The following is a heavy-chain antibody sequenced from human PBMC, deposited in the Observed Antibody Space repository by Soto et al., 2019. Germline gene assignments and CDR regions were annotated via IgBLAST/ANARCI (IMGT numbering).Heavy chain of an antibody. V-gene: IGHV3-48*03. CDR3: ARDDGLNWFDP. Sequence: LRLSCAASGFTFSSYEMNWVRQAPGKGLEWVSYISSSGSTIHYADSVKGRFICSRDNAKNSLYLHMDSLRAEDTALYYCARDDGLNWFDPWGQGTLVTVSS. CDR2: ISSSGSTI. CDR1: GFTFSSYE. J-gene: IGHJ5*02.